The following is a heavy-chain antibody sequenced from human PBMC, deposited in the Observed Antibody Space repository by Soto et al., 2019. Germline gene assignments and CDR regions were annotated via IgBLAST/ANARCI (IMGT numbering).Heavy chain of an antibody. V-gene: IGHV6-1*01. CDR1: GDSVSSNSAA. CDR2: TYYRSKWYN. CDR3: ARGSSTPRCSGGSCYFPDV. Sequence: SQTLSLTCAISGDSVSSNSAAWNWIRQSPSRGLEWLGRTYYRSKWYNDYAVSVKSRITINPDTSKNQFSLQLNSVTPEDTAVYYCARGSSTPRCSGGSCYFPDVWGKGTTVTSPQ. J-gene: IGHJ6*04. D-gene: IGHD2-15*01.